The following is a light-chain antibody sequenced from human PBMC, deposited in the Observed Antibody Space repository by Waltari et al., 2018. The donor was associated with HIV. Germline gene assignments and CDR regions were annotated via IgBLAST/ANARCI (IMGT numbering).Light chain of an antibody. CDR2: DVS. J-gene: IGLJ3*02. Sequence: QSALTQPRSVSGSPGQSVPTSCTATRSDVGGYTYVPWYQQHPGKAPTVMIYDVSKRPSGVPDRFSGSKSGNTASLTISGLQAEDEADYYCCSYAGSYIWVFGGGTKLTVL. CDR3: CSYAGSYIWV. CDR1: RSDVGGYTY. V-gene: IGLV2-11*01.